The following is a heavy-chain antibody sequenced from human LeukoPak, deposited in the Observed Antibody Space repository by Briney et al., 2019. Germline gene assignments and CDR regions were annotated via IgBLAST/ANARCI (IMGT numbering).Heavy chain of an antibody. D-gene: IGHD6-13*01. V-gene: IGHV1-69*04. Sequence: ASVKVSCKASGGTFISYTISWVRQAPGQGLEWMGRIIPILGIANYAQKFQGRVTITADKSTSTAYMELSSLRSEDTAVYYCARDSGYSSSWCDYWGQGTLVTVSS. J-gene: IGHJ4*02. CDR2: IIPILGIA. CDR1: GGTFISYT. CDR3: ARDSGYSSSWCDY.